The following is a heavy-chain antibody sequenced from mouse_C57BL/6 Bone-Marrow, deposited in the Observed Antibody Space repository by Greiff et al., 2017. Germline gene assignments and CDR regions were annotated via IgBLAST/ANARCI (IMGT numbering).Heavy chain of an antibody. CDR1: GYAFSSYW. V-gene: IGHV1-80*01. Sequence: QVQLQQSGAELVKPGASVKISCKASGYAFSSYWMNWVKQRPGKGLEWIGQIYPGDGDTNYNGKFKGKATLTADKSSSTAYMQLSSLTSEDSAVYFCARPYYYCSSYWYFDVWGTGTTVTVSS. D-gene: IGHD1-1*01. CDR3: ARPYYYCSSYWYFDV. CDR2: IYPGDGDT. J-gene: IGHJ1*03.